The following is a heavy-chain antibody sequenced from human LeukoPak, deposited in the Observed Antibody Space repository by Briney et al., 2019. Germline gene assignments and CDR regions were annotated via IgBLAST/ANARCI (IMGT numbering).Heavy chain of an antibody. CDR3: AKQMGDFGVVTGLDY. CDR1: GLTFSNYA. V-gene: IGHV3-23*01. J-gene: IGHJ4*01. CDR2: ISASGHST. Sequence: GASLRLSCAASGLTFSNYAVTWVRQAPGKGLEWVSSISASGHSTYYADSVKGRFTVSRDNSKNTVYLQMNSLRAEDTAVYYCAKQMGDFGVVTGLDYWGHGTLVTVSP. D-gene: IGHD3-3*01.